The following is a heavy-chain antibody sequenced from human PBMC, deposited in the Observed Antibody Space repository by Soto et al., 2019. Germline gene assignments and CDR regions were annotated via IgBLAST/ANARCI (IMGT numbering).Heavy chain of an antibody. Sequence: EVQLVESGGGLVQPGGSLRLSCAASGFTFSIYWMHWVRQAPGKGPVWVSRIDNAGSSARYADSVKGRFTISRDKAKNTVYLQMNSLRAEDTAVYYCTRVGGSVSGMDVWGQGTTVTVSS. CDR3: TRVGGSVSGMDV. D-gene: IGHD1-26*01. CDR1: GFTFSIYW. CDR2: IDNAGSSA. J-gene: IGHJ6*02. V-gene: IGHV3-74*01.